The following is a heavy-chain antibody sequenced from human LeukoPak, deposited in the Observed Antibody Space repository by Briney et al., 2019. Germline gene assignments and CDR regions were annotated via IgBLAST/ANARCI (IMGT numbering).Heavy chain of an antibody. Sequence: GGSLRLSCVASGFTFDNYGMSWVRQAPGKGLEWVSGIYWSGLRTGYADSVKGRFTISRDNAKNSLYLQMSSLRAEDTALYYCARLAYCGGDCPDQFYYYYYMDVWGKGATVTVSS. J-gene: IGHJ6*03. CDR1: GFTFDNYG. V-gene: IGHV3-20*04. CDR3: ARLAYCGGDCPDQFYYYYYMDV. D-gene: IGHD2-21*02. CDR2: IYWSGLRT.